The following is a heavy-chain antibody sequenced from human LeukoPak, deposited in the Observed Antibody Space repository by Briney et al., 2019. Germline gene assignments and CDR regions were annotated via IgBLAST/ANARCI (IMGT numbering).Heavy chain of an antibody. D-gene: IGHD6-19*01. CDR3: ARDQVAVAGYKLDY. V-gene: IGHV3-23*01. CDR2: ISGSGGST. J-gene: IGHJ4*02. CDR1: GFTFSNYG. Sequence: GGSLRLSCAASGFTFSNYGMSWVRQAPGKGLEWVSGISGSGGSTYYVDSVKGRFTISRDNSKNTLYLQMNSLRAEDTAVYYCARDQVAVAGYKLDYWGQGTLVTVSS.